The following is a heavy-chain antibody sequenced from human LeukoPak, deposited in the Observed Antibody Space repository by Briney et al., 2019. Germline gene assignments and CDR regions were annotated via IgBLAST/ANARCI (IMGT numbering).Heavy chain of an antibody. CDR1: GGSISSYY. Sequence: PSETLSLTCTVSGGSISSYYWSWIRQPPGKGLEWIGYIYYSGSTNYNPSLKSRVTISVDTSKNQFSLKLSSVTAADTAVYYCARGLQLLVEGWFDPWGQGTLVTVSS. V-gene: IGHV4-59*01. CDR2: IYYSGST. J-gene: IGHJ5*02. CDR3: ARGLQLLVEGWFDP. D-gene: IGHD6-19*01.